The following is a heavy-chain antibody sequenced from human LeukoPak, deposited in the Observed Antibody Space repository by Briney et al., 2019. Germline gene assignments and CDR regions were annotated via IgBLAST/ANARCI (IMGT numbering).Heavy chain of an antibody. D-gene: IGHD5-24*01. CDR1: GGSISSGAYY. CDR2: IYYSGST. Sequence: PSETLSLTYPVSGGSISSGAYYWSWIRQHPGKGLEWIGYIYYSGSTYYNPSLKSRVTISVDTSKNQFSLKLSSVTAADTAVYYCARGVRWLQLSYFDYWGQGTLVTVSS. V-gene: IGHV4-31*03. CDR3: ARGVRWLQLSYFDY. J-gene: IGHJ4*02.